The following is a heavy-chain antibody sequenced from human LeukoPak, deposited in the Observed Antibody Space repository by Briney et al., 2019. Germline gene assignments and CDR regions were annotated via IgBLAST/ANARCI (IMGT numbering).Heavy chain of an antibody. D-gene: IGHD6-13*01. CDR1: GYTFTSYG. CDR2: FSAYNGNT. Sequence: ASVKVSCKASGYTFTSYGISWVRQAPGQGLEWMGWFSAYNGNTNYAQKLQGRVTMTTDTSTSTAYMELRSLRSDDTAVYYCARMGSSSYAYDWFDPWGQGTLVTVSS. V-gene: IGHV1-18*01. J-gene: IGHJ5*02. CDR3: ARMGSSSYAYDWFDP.